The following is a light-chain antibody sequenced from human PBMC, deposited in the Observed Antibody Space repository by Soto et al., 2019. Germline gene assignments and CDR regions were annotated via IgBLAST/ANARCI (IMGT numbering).Light chain of an antibody. CDR2: EVS. CDR1: SSDVGGYNY. J-gene: IGLJ2*01. CDR3: SSHTSSITVV. V-gene: IGLV2-14*01. Sequence: QSVLTQPASVSGSPGQSITISCTGTSSDVGGYNYVSWYQQHPGKAPKLMIYEVSNRPSGVSNRFSGSKSGNTASLTISGLQAEDEADYYCSSHTSSITVVFGGGTKLTVL.